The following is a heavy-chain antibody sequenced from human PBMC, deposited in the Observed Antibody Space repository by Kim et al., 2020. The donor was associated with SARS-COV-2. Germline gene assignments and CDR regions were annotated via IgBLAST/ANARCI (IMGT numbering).Heavy chain of an antibody. J-gene: IGHJ5*02. CDR2: SDTKNGDT. CDR3: GREGYSGRWYPLDP. CDR1: GYPFTNYG. D-gene: IGHD6-13*01. V-gene: IGHV1-18*01. Sequence: ASVKVSCKASGYPFTNYGINWVRQVPGQGFEWMGWSDTKNGDTKYAQRFQGRVSMTTDTSTTTAFMELRSLTSDDTAIYYCGREGYSGRWYPLDPWGQGTLVTVSS.